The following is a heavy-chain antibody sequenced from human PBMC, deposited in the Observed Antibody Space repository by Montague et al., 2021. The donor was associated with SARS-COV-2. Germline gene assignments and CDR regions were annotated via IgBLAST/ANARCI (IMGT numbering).Heavy chain of an antibody. D-gene: IGHD1-26*01. V-gene: IGHV3-48*03. CDR1: GFTFSSYE. J-gene: IGHJ3*02. Sequence: SLRLSCAASGFTFSSYEMNWVRQAPGKGLEWVSYISSSGSTIYYADYVKGRFTISRDNAKNSLYLQMNSLRAEDTAVYYCAPREWELGAFDIWGQGTMVTVSS. CDR3: APREWELGAFDI. CDR2: ISSSGSTI.